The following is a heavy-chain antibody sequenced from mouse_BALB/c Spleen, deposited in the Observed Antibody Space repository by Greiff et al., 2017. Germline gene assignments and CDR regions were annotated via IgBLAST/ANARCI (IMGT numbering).Heavy chain of an antibody. CDR1: GYTFTSYW. CDR3: TRRPNWDDWYFDV. Sequence: VQLQQPGAELVKPGASVKMSCKASGYTFTSYWMHWVKQRPGQGLEWIGTIDPSDSYTSYNQKFKGKATLTVDTSSSTAYMQLSSLTSEDSAVYYCTRRPNWDDWYFDVWGAGTTVTVSS. V-gene: IGHV1S127*01. J-gene: IGHJ1*01. D-gene: IGHD4-1*01. CDR2: IDPSDSYT.